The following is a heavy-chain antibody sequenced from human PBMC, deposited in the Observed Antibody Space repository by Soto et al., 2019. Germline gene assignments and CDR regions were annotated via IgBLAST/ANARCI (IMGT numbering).Heavy chain of an antibody. V-gene: IGHV3-7*05. D-gene: IGHD2-15*01. Sequence: EVQLVESGGGLVQPGGSLRLSCAASGFTFSSYWMSWVRQAPGKXLEWVANIKQDGSEKYYVDSVKGRFTISRDNAKNSLYLQMNSLRAEDTAVYYCARVGVGSGVWFDPWGQGTLVTVS. CDR2: IKQDGSEK. CDR1: GFTFSSYW. J-gene: IGHJ5*02. CDR3: ARVGVGSGVWFDP.